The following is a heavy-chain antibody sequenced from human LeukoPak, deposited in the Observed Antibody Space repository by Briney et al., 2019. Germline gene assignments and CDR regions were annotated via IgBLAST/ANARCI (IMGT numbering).Heavy chain of an antibody. CDR3: ARGALVVPAATFDY. V-gene: IGHV4-61*05. J-gene: IGHJ4*02. Sequence: KPSETLSLTCTVSGGSISSSSYYWGWIRQPPGKGLEWIGYIYYSGSTNYNPSLKSRVTISVDTSKNQFSLKLSSVTAADTAVYYCARGALVVPAATFDYWGQGTLVTVSS. D-gene: IGHD2-2*01. CDR2: IYYSGST. CDR1: GGSISSSSYY.